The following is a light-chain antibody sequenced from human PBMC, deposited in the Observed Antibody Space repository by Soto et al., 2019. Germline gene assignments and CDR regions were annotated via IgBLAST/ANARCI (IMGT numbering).Light chain of an antibody. CDR3: QHFSSYPLT. CDR1: QGIGSY. Sequence: IQLTQSPSSLSASVGDRVTITCRASQGIGSYLAWYQQMPGKAPELLIYAASTLQSGVPTRFNGSGSGTDFTLSISSLQPEDFATYYCQHFSSYPLTFGGGTKVEIK. J-gene: IGKJ4*01. CDR2: AAS. V-gene: IGKV1-9*01.